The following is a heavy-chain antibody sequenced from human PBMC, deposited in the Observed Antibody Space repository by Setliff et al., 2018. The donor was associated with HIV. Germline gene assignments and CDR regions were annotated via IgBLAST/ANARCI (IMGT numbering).Heavy chain of an antibody. Sequence: VASVKVSCKASGYAFTSHLIQWVRQAPGKGPEWMGVINPNGGSASYAEKFKGRATLTRDTSTTTIFLQMNSLRAEDTAVYYCARDGSYISRGYWGQGTLVTVSS. V-gene: IGHV1-46*01. D-gene: IGHD5-18*01. J-gene: IGHJ4*02. CDR3: ARDGSYISRGY. CDR2: INPNGGSA. CDR1: GYAFTSHL.